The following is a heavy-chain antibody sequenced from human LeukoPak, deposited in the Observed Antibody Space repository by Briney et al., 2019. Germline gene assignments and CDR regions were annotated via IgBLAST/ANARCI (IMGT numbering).Heavy chain of an antibody. Sequence: ASVKVSCKASGYTFTSYAMNWVRQAPGQGLEWMGWINTNTGNPTYAQGFTGRFVFSLDTSVSTAYLQISSLKAEDTAVYYCARDRSGRRYDGSGYYRYFDYWGQGTLVTVSS. CDR1: GYTFTSYA. J-gene: IGHJ4*02. CDR3: ARDRSGRRYDGSGYYRYFDY. D-gene: IGHD3-22*01. CDR2: INTNTGNP. V-gene: IGHV7-4-1*02.